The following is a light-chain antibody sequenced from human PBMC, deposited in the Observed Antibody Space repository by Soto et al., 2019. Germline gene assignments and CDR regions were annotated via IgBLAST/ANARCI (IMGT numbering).Light chain of an antibody. CDR2: EGS. V-gene: IGLV2-23*01. J-gene: IGLJ2*01. CDR3: CSFVGSSTVV. Sequence: QSALTQPASVSGSPGQSISISCTGTSSDVETYNPVSWYQHHPGKAPKLMIYEGSKRPSGVSNRYSGSKSGNTASLTISGLQAEDEADYYCCSFVGSSTVVFGGGTNLTVL. CDR1: SSDVETYNP.